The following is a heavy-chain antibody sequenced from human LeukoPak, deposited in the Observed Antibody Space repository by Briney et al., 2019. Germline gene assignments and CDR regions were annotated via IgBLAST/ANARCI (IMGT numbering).Heavy chain of an antibody. CDR1: GFTFSSFS. CDR3: AREEWGAGYYYYYMDV. D-gene: IGHD3-3*01. Sequence: PGGSLRLSCAASGFTFSSFSMHWVRQAPGKGLEWVAVTSYDGSNKDYADSVKGRFTISRDNSKKTLYLQMNSLRPDDTAVYYSAREEWGAGYYYYYMDVWGKGTTVTVS. V-gene: IGHV3-30*01. J-gene: IGHJ6*03. CDR2: TSYDGSNK.